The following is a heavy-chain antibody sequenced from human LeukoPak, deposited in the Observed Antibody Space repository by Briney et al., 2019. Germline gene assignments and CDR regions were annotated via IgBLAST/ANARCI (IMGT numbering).Heavy chain of an antibody. CDR1: GFIFSDYA. CDR2: LGGLSESV. Sequence: GGSLRLSCAASGFIFSDYAMTWVRQAPGKGLEWVSILGGLSESVYYPDSVKGRFTVSRDNSKDTLYLEINSLRGEDTATYYCARRWLGDPYGMDVWGQGTTVTVSS. V-gene: IGHV3-23*01. D-gene: IGHD3-10*01. J-gene: IGHJ6*02. CDR3: ARRWLGDPYGMDV.